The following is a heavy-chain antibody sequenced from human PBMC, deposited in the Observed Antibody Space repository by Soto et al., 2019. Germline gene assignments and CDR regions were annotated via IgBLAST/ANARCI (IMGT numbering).Heavy chain of an antibody. V-gene: IGHV3-11*06. CDR3: ARDQGYSGYVLDAFDI. CDR1: GFTCSDYY. J-gene: IGHJ3*02. CDR2: ISSSSYT. D-gene: IGHD5-12*01. Sequence: VGSLRVSCAASGFTCSDYYMSWIRQAPGKGLEWVSYISSSSYTNYADSVKGRFTISRDNAKNSLYLQMNSLRAEDTAVYYCARDQGYSGYVLDAFDIWGQGTMVPVSS.